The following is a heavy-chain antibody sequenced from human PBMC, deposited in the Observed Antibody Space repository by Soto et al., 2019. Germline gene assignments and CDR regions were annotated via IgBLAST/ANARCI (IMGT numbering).Heavy chain of an antibody. J-gene: IGHJ4*02. CDR1: GGSISSYY. Sequence: SETLSLTCTVSGGSISSYYWSWIRQPPGKGLEWIGYIYYSGSTNYNPSLKSRVTISVDTSKSQFSLKLSSVTAADTAVYYCARVDCSSTSCSYFDYWGQGTLVTVSS. CDR2: IYYSGST. D-gene: IGHD2-2*01. V-gene: IGHV4-59*01. CDR3: ARVDCSSTSCSYFDY.